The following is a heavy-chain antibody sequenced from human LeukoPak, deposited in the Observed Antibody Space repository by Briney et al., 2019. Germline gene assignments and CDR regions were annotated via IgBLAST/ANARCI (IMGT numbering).Heavy chain of an antibody. Sequence: KSGGSLRLSCAASGFTFSDYYMSWIRQAPGKGLEWVSYITSSGSTIYHADSVKGRFTMSRDNAKNSLYLQMNSLRAEDTAVYYCARSNQADDYWGQGTLVTVSS. J-gene: IGHJ4*02. CDR3: ARSNQADDY. D-gene: IGHD1-14*01. CDR2: ITSSGSTI. CDR1: GFTFSDYY. V-gene: IGHV3-11*01.